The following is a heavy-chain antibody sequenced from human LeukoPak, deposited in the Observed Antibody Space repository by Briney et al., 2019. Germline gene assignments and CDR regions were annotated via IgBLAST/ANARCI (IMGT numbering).Heavy chain of an antibody. CDR3: AKRGRDYRNYDQGGFDY. CDR1: GFTFSSYG. CDR2: ISWNSGTI. D-gene: IGHD4-11*01. V-gene: IGHV3-9*01. J-gene: IGHJ4*02. Sequence: PGGSLRLSCAASGFTFSSYGMHWVRQAPGKGLEWVSGISWNSGTIVYADSVKGRFTISRDNAKKSLYLQMNSLRAEDTALYYCAKRGRDYRNYDQGGFDYWGQGTLVTVSS.